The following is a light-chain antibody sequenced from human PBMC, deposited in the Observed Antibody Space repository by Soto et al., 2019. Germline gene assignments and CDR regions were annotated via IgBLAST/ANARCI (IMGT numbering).Light chain of an antibody. CDR3: VAWDDSLKGLL. Sequence: QSVLTQPHSASGTPGQRVSISCSGATSNIGSNSANWYQQIPGTAPKLLVYGDNQRPSGVPGRFSGSKSGSSISLVINGLQFEDEADYYCVAWDDSLKGLLFGGGTQLTVL. CDR1: TSNIGSNS. V-gene: IGLV1-44*01. J-gene: IGLJ2*01. CDR2: GDN.